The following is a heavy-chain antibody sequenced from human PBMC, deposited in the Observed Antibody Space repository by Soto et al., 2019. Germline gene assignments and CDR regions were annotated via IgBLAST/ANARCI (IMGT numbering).Heavy chain of an antibody. D-gene: IGHD3-10*01. V-gene: IGHV3-13*01. Sequence: EVQLVESGGGLVQPGGSLRLSCAASGFTFSNYDMHWVRQTTKNGLEWVSAIGTAGDTYYPGSVKGRFTISRENAENSLYLQMNSLRAEDTAVYYCARARSSGSGVVGYWGQGTLVTVSS. CDR3: ARARSSGSGVVGY. CDR2: IGTAGDT. J-gene: IGHJ4*02. CDR1: GFTFSNYD.